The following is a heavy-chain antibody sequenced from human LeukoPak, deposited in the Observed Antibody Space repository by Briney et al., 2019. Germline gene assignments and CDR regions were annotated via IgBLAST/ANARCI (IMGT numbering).Heavy chain of an antibody. D-gene: IGHD3-22*01. CDR3: AREYDSSWPS. Sequence: GGSLRLSCAASGFTFSSYAMPWVRQAPGKGLDWVSAISDDSAKIYYSASVKGRFTISRDNSKNILFLQLNSLRVEDTGVYYCAREYDSSWPSWGQGTLVTVSS. CDR2: ISDDSAKI. CDR1: GFTFSSYA. V-gene: IGHV3-23*01. J-gene: IGHJ5*02.